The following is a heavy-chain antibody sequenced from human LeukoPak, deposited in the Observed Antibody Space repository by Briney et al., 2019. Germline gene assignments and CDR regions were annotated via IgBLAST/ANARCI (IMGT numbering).Heavy chain of an antibody. V-gene: IGHV1-2*02. CDR1: GYTFTGYY. J-gene: IGHJ4*02. CDR3: ARDLRADYDFWSGDCDY. Sequence: HWASVKVSCKASGYTFTGYYMHWVRQAPGQGLEWMGWINPNSGGTNYAQKFQGRVTMTRDTSISTAYMELSRLRSDDTAVYYCARDLRADYDFWSGDCDYWGQGTLVTVSS. CDR2: INPNSGGT. D-gene: IGHD3-3*01.